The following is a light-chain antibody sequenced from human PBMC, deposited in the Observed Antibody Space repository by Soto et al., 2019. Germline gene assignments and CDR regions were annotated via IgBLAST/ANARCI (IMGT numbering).Light chain of an antibody. J-gene: IGKJ1*01. V-gene: IGKV1-17*03. CDR2: AVS. CDR1: QDISHY. Sequence: SQDISHYLAWFQQKPGKVPKRLIFAVSNLESGVPSRFRGSGSGTEFTLTITSLQPEDFATYYCLQHNSYPWTFGQGTKVDIK. CDR3: LQHNSYPWT.